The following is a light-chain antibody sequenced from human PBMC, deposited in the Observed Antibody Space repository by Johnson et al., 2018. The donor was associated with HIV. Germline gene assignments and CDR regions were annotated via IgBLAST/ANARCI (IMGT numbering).Light chain of an antibody. Sequence: QSLLTQPPSVSAAPGQKVTISCSGSSSNIGNNYVSWYQQLPGTAPKLLIYENNKRPSGIPDRFSGSKSGTSATLGITGLQTGDEADYYCGTWDSSLSASYGFGTGTKGTVL. CDR3: GTWDSSLSASYG. CDR1: SSNIGNNY. V-gene: IGLV1-51*02. CDR2: ENN. J-gene: IGLJ1*01.